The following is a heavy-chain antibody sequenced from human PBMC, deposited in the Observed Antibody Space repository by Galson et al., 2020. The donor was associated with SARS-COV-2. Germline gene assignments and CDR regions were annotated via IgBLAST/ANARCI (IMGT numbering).Heavy chain of an antibody. J-gene: IGHJ6*03. V-gene: IGHV4-4*02. Sequence: SETLSLTCAVSGGSISSSDWWSRVRQPPGQGLERIGEIYQSGYTNNNPSLKSRVTMSVDTSKNQFSLKLSSVTAADTALYYCSRIIVTAYYFSYMDVWGKGTTVTVSS. CDR2: IYQSGYT. CDR3: SRIIVTAYYFSYMDV. CDR1: GGSISSSDW. D-gene: IGHD2-21*02.